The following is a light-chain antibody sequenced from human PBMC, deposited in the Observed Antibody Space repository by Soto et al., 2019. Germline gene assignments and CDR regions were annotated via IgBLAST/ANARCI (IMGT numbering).Light chain of an antibody. J-gene: IGKJ1*01. Sequence: DIQMTQSPSTLPASVGDRVTITCRASQSISTWLAWYQQKPGKAPKLLIYKASSLESGVPSRFSGSGSGTEFTLTISSLQPDDFATYYCQQYNTGGAFGQGTKVDIK. CDR2: KAS. CDR3: QQYNTGGA. CDR1: QSISTW. V-gene: IGKV1-5*03.